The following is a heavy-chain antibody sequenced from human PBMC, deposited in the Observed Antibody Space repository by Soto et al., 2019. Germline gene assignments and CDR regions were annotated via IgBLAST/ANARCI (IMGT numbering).Heavy chain of an antibody. CDR3: AREVGYYSSTRRNLYFDY. Sequence: KTSETLSLTCAVDGGSFSGYYWSWVRQPPGKGLEWIGDINHNGGTNYNPSLKSRVIISVDTSKTQFSLKLSSATAADTAVYYCAREVGYYSSTRRNLYFDYWGPGTLVTVSS. CDR1: GGSFSGYY. J-gene: IGHJ4*02. V-gene: IGHV4-34*01. CDR2: INHNGGT. D-gene: IGHD2-2*01.